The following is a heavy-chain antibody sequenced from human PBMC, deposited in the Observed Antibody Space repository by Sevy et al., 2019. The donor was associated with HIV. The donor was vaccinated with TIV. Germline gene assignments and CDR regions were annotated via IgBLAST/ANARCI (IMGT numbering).Heavy chain of an antibody. CDR1: GYRFTNYW. CDR2: IYPGDSDT. V-gene: IGHV5-51*01. J-gene: IGHJ3*02. Sequence: GESLKISCKGSGYRFTNYWLGWVRQMPGKGLEWIGMIYPGDSDTRYSPSFQVQVSISADKSISTAYLQWTSLKASDTAMYYCARVIVATTYPIRVHESDIWGQGTMVTVSS. D-gene: IGHD5-12*01. CDR3: ARVIVATTYPIRVHESDI.